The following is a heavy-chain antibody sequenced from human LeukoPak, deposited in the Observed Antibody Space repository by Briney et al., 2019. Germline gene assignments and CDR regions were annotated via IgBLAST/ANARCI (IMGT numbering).Heavy chain of an antibody. D-gene: IGHD1-20*01. CDR2: INPNTGGT. J-gene: IGHJ4*02. Sequence: ASVKVSCKASGYTFTGYYIHWVRQAPGQGLEWMGWINPNTGGTNYAQKFQGRVTMTRDTSISTAYMELSRLRSDDTAVYYCARVRRLGITGTSYYYFDYWGQGTLVTVSS. CDR3: ARVRRLGITGTSYYYFDY. CDR1: GYTFTGYY. V-gene: IGHV1-2*02.